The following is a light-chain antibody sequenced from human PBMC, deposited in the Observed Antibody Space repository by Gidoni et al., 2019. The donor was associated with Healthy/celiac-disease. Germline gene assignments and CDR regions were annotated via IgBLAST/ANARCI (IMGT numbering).Light chain of an antibody. V-gene: IGKV1-8*01. CDR3: QHGFT. CDR2: AAS. CDR1: QGISSY. Sequence: AIRMTQSPSSFSASTGDRVTITCRASQGISSYLAWYQQKPGKAPKLLIYAASTLQSGVPSRFSGSGSGTDFTLTISCLQSEDFATYYCQHGFTFGPGTKVDIK. J-gene: IGKJ3*01.